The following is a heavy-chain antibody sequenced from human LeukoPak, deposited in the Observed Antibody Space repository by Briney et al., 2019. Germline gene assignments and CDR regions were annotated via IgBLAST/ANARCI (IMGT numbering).Heavy chain of an antibody. D-gene: IGHD6-19*01. V-gene: IGHV1-3*01. Sequence: ASVKVSCKTSGYTFTSYGMHWVRQAPGQRLEWMGWINGGNGDAKYSQKFQGRVTIIRDTSASTGYMELSSLRSEGTAVYYCARGDQGGSGWYSYYYYGMDVWGQGTTVTVSS. J-gene: IGHJ6*02. CDR2: INGGNGDA. CDR3: ARGDQGGSGWYSYYYYGMDV. CDR1: GYTFTSYG.